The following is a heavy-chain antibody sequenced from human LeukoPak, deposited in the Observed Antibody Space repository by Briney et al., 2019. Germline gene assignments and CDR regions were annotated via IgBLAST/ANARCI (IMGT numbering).Heavy chain of an antibody. J-gene: IGHJ4*02. CDR1: GGSISSSSYY. V-gene: IGHV4-39*07. Sequence: SETLSLTCTVSGGSISSSSYYWGWIRQPPGKRLEWIGSIYYSGSTYYNPSLKSRVTISVDTSKNQFSLKLSSVTAADTAVYYCARVSSGTKNSPPDYWGQGTLVTVSS. CDR3: ARVSSGTKNSPPDY. D-gene: IGHD1-7*01. CDR2: IYYSGST.